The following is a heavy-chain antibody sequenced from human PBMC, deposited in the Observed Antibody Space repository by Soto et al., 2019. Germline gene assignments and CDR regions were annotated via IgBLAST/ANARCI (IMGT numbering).Heavy chain of an antibody. Sequence: PGGSLRLSCAASDFTFSDYYMTWVRQAPGEGLEWVSGISARGDTTYYADSVKGRFTISRDNSKNTVYLHLNSLRADDTALYFCARSTWFESSSYHDQWGQGTLVTVSS. CDR1: DFTFSDYY. J-gene: IGHJ4*02. CDR3: ARSTWFESSSYHDQ. V-gene: IGHV3-23*01. D-gene: IGHD6-6*01. CDR2: ISARGDTT.